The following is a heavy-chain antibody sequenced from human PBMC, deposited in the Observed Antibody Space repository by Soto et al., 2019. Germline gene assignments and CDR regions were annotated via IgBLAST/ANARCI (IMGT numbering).Heavy chain of an antibody. CDR1: GGTFSSYT. Sequence: QVQLVQSGAEVKKPGSSVKVSCKASGGTFSSYTISWVRQAPGQGLEWMGRIIPILGIANYAQKFQGRVTITADKSTSTAYMELSSLRSEDTAVYYCASPRRISGGKAAFDIWGQGTMVTVSS. CDR2: IIPILGIA. J-gene: IGHJ3*02. V-gene: IGHV1-69*02. CDR3: ASPRRISGGKAAFDI. D-gene: IGHD2-15*01.